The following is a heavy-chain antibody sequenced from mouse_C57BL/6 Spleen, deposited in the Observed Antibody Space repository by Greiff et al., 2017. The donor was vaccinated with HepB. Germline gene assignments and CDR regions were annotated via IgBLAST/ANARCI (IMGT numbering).Heavy chain of an antibody. J-gene: IGHJ4*01. CDR2: IYPGDGDT. V-gene: IGHV1-80*01. Sequence: VKLQESGAELVKPGASVKISCKASGYAFSSYWMNWVKQRPGKGLEWIGQIYPGDGDTNYNGKFKGKATLTADKSSSTAYMQLSSLTSEDSAVYFCASYYDYDEGYAMDYWGQGTSVTVSS. D-gene: IGHD2-4*01. CDR3: ASYYDYDEGYAMDY. CDR1: GYAFSSYW.